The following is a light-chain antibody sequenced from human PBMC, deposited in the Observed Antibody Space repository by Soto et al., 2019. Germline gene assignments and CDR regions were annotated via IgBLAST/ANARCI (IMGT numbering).Light chain of an antibody. V-gene: IGKV3-11*01. J-gene: IGKJ1*01. CDR1: QSVSSY. CDR3: QQRSNWPRT. CDR2: VAS. Sequence: DIVLTQSPATLSLSPGERATLSCRASQSVSSYLAWYQQKPGQAPRLLIYVASNRATGIPARFSGSGSGTDFSLTISSLEPEDFAVYYCQQRSNWPRTCGQGNKV.